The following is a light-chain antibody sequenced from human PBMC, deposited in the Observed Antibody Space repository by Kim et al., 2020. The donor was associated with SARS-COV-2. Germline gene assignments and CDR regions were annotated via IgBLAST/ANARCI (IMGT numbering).Light chain of an antibody. CDR2: RLS. Sequence: AATTCWTCQRILVSGDGNIFLNWYQQRPGQSPQRLIYRLSNRDSGVPDRFSGSGSGTDFTLQISRVEAEDVGVYYCMQRPHCPLTFGPGTKVDIK. J-gene: IGKJ3*01. CDR1: QRILVSGDGNIF. CDR3: MQRPHCPLT. V-gene: IGKV2-40*01.